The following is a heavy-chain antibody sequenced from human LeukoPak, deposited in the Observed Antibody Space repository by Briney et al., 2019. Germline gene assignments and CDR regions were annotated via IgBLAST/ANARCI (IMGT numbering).Heavy chain of an antibody. Sequence: AASVKVSCKASGYTFTGYYMHWVRQAPGRGLEWMGRINPNSGGTNYAQKFQGRVTMTRDTSISTAYMELSRLRSDDTAVYYCAREYDDYGDYFDYWGQGTLVTVSS. V-gene: IGHV1-2*06. J-gene: IGHJ4*02. D-gene: IGHD4-17*01. CDR2: INPNSGGT. CDR1: GYTFTGYY. CDR3: AREYDDYGDYFDY.